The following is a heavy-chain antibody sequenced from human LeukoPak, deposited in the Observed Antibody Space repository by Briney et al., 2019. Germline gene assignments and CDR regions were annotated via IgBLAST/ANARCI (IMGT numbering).Heavy chain of an antibody. V-gene: IGHV4-39*01. D-gene: IGHD3-10*01. CDR3: ASEGNRNFDY. CDR1: GGSVSSSSYY. CDR2: IYYSGST. J-gene: IGHJ4*02. Sequence: SETLSLTCTVSGGSVSSSSYYWGWIRQPPGKGLEWIGSIYYSGSTYYNPSLKSRVTISVDTSKNQFSLKLSSVTAADTAVYYCASEGNRNFDYWGQGTLVTVSS.